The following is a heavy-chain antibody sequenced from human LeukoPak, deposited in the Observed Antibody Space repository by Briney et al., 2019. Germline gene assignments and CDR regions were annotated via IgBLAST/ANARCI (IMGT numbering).Heavy chain of an antibody. CDR1: GFTFSSYS. CDR3: ASSDLLAYCGGDCYLRRRWRTFDI. J-gene: IGHJ3*02. V-gene: IGHV3-21*01. CDR2: ISSSSSYI. Sequence: GGSLRLSCAASGFTFSSYSMNWVRQAPGKGLEWVSSISSSSSYIYYADSVKGRFTISRDNAKNSLYLQMNSLRAEDTAVYYCASSDLLAYCGGDCYLRRRWRTFDIWGQGTMVTVSS. D-gene: IGHD2-21*02.